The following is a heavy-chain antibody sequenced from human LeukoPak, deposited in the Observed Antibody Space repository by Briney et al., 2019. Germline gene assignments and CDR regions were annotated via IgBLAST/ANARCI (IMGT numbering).Heavy chain of an antibody. CDR2: IYYSGST. D-gene: IGHD1-7*01. Sequence: PSETLSLTCTVSGGSISSYYWSWIRQPPGKGLEWIGYIYYSGSTNYNPSLKSRVTISVDTSKNQFSLKLSSVTAADTAVYYRARDRGTGTTPDFDYWGQGTLVTVSS. J-gene: IGHJ4*02. CDR1: GGSISSYY. V-gene: IGHV4-59*01. CDR3: ARDRGTGTTPDFDY.